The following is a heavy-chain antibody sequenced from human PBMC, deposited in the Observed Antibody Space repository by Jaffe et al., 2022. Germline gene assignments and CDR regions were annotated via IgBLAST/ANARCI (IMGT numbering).Heavy chain of an antibody. Sequence: QVQLQESGPGLVKPSETLSLTCTVSGGSISSYYWSWIRQPPGKGLEWIGYIYYSGSTNYNPSLKSRVTISVDTSKNQFSLKLSSVTAADTAVYYCARDLYGDYGMYYYYYMDVWGKGTTVTVSS. CDR1: GGSISSYY. V-gene: IGHV4-59*01. CDR3: ARDLYGDYGMYYYYYMDV. D-gene: IGHD4-17*01. J-gene: IGHJ6*03. CDR2: IYYSGST.